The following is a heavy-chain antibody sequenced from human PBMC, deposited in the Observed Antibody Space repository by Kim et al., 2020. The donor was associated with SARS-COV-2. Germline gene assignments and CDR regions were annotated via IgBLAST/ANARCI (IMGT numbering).Heavy chain of an antibody. Sequence: GGSLRLSCAASGFTFSSYAMHWVRQAPGKGLEWVAVISYDGSNKYYADSVKGRFTISRDNSKNTLYLQMNSLRAEDTAVYYCARDGGGRLAEGDLYYYYGMDVWGQGTTVTVSS. CDR2: ISYDGSNK. J-gene: IGHJ6*02. V-gene: IGHV3-30*04. D-gene: IGHD3-16*01. CDR1: GFTFSSYA. CDR3: ARDGGGRLAEGDLYYYYGMDV.